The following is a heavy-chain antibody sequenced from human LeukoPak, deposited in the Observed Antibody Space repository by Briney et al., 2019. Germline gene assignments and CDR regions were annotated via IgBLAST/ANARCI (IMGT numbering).Heavy chain of an antibody. CDR3: AKDQLGQYWDGAFDI. V-gene: IGHV3-23*01. CDR2: ISGSGGST. D-gene: IGHD1-1*01. CDR1: GFTVSSNY. J-gene: IGHJ3*02. Sequence: GGSLRFSCAASGFTVSSNYMSWVRQAPGKGLEWVSAISGSGGSTYYADSVKGRFTISRDNSKNTLYLQMNSLRAEDTAVYYCAKDQLGQYWDGAFDIWGQGTMVTVSS.